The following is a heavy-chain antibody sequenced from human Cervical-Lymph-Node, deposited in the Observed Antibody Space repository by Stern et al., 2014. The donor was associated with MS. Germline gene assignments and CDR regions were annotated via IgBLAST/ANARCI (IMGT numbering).Heavy chain of an antibody. D-gene: IGHD6-6*01. Sequence: QVQLVQSGAEVKKPGASVKVSCKASGYTFNRSGITWVRQAPGQGLEWMGWINTYNGDTNYAQNFLGRVTMTTDTSTTTGYMELRRLGPDDTAVYYCARDTAQLASWYFDLWGRGTLVTVSS. J-gene: IGHJ2*01. CDR3: ARDTAQLASWYFDL. CDR2: INTYNGDT. CDR1: GYTFNRSG. V-gene: IGHV1-18*01.